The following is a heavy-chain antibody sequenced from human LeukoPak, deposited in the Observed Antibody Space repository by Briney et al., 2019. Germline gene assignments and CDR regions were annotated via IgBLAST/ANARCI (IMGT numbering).Heavy chain of an antibody. CDR3: ARDKLSRGYCSGGSCGGIDY. Sequence: ASVKVSCKASGYTFTSYYMHWVRQAPGQGLEWMGIINPSGGSTSYAQKFQGRVTMTRDMSTSTVYMELSSLRSEDTAVYYCARDKLSRGYCSGGSCGGIDYWGQGTLVTVSS. V-gene: IGHV1-46*01. CDR2: INPSGGST. J-gene: IGHJ4*02. CDR1: GYTFTSYY. D-gene: IGHD2-15*01.